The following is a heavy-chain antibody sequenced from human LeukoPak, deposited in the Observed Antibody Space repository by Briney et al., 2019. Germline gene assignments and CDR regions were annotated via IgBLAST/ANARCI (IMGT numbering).Heavy chain of an antibody. Sequence: GGSLRLSCAASGYTFSSYSMNWVRQAPGKGLEWVSSISSSSSYIYYADSVKGRFTISRDNAKNSLYLQMNSLRAEDTAVYYCASIDLGYCSGGSCFSDDYWGQGTLVTVSS. CDR1: GYTFSSYS. CDR3: ASIDLGYCSGGSCFSDDY. CDR2: ISSSSSYI. D-gene: IGHD2-15*01. V-gene: IGHV3-21*01. J-gene: IGHJ4*02.